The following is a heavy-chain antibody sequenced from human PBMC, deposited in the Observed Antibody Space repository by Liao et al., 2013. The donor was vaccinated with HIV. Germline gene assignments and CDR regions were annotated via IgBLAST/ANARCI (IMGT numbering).Heavy chain of an antibody. CDR3: ARDHEYSSSWYY. CDR1: GGSISSSSYY. Sequence: QLQLQESGPGLVKPSETLSLTCTVSGGSISSSSYYWGWIRQPPGKGREWIGSIYYSGSTYYNPSLKSRVTISVDTSKNQFSLKLSSVTAADTAVYCCARDHEYSSSWYYWGQGTLVTVSS. V-gene: IGHV4-39*07. CDR2: IYYSGST. D-gene: IGHD6-13*01. J-gene: IGHJ4*02.